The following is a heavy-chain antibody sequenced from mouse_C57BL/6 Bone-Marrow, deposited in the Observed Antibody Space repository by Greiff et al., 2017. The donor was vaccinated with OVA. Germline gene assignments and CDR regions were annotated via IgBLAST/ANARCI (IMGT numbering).Heavy chain of an antibody. CDR1: GFTFNTYA. CDR3: VSDGGYDGYYEGFAY. J-gene: IGHJ3*01. CDR2: IRSKSSNYAT. V-gene: IGHV10-3*01. D-gene: IGHD2-3*01. Sequence: DVHLVESGGGLVQPKGSLKLSCAASGFTFNTYAMHWVRQAPGKGLEWVARIRSKSSNYATYYADSVKDRFTISRDDSQSMLYLQMNNLKTEDTAMYYCVSDGGYDGYYEGFAYWGQGTLVTVSA.